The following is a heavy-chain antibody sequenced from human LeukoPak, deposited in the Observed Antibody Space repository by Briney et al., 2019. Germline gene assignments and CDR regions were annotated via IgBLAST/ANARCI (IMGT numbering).Heavy chain of an antibody. V-gene: IGHV3-11*01. D-gene: IGHD2-15*01. CDR2: ISSSGSTI. Sequence: GGSLRLSCAASGFTFSDYYMSWIRQAPGKGLEWVSYISSSGSTIYYADSVKGRFTISRDNAKNSLYLQMNSLRAEDTAVYYCARAPRLKWPYYFDYWDQGTLVTVSS. J-gene: IGHJ4*02. CDR1: GFTFSDYY. CDR3: ARAPRLKWPYYFDY.